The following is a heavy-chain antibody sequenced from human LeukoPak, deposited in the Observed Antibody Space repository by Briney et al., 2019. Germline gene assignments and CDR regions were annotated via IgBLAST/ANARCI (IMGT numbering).Heavy chain of an antibody. J-gene: IGHJ5*02. CDR1: GGSISIYY. CDR2: IYYSGST. Sequence: SETLSLTCTVSGGSISIYYWSWIRQPPGKGLEWIGYIYYSGSTNYNPSLKSRVTISVDTSKNQFSLKLSSVTAADTAVYYCARVGYSYGSRWFDPWGQGTLVTVSS. CDR3: ARVGYSYGSRWFDP. D-gene: IGHD5-18*01. V-gene: IGHV4-59*08.